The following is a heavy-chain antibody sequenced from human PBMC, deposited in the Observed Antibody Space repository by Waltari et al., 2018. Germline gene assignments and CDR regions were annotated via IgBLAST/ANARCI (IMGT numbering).Heavy chain of an antibody. CDR2: VKSDGTSP. J-gene: IGHJ4*02. CDR3: TTNPPGY. CDR1: GSDSG. V-gene: IGHV3-74*01. Sequence: EVQLVESGGGLVQSGGSLRLSCAASGSDSGLDWIGQAAGKGLMWVSRVKSDGTSPTYADSVKGRFTVSRDSAKNMLYLQMNSLRAEDTAVYYCTTNPPGYWGQGTLVTVSS.